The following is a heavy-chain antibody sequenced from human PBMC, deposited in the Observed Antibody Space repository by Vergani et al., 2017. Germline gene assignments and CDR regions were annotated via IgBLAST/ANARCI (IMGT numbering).Heavy chain of an antibody. CDR2: IYNSGNG. CDR3: ANRKYYSDSTSQFRGRYFDV. D-gene: IGHD3-16*01. V-gene: IGHV4-39*01. CDR1: GDSIISRSYY. J-gene: IGHJ2*01. Sequence: QMQLQESGPGLVKASETLSLTCTVSGDSIISRSYYWGWIRQPPGKGLEWIGSIYNSGNGESSSSLKSRVTISADTSKNQFSLRLTSVTAADTAVYYCANRKYYSDSTSQFRGRYFDVWGRGTLVTVPS.